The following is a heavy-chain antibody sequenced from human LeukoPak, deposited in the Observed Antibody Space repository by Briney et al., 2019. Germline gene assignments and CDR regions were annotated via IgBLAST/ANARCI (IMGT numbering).Heavy chain of an antibody. CDR3: AMASKITLVRGDFDY. CDR2: ISGSGIST. Sequence: GGSLRLSCAASGFTFNNYALSWVRQAPGKGLEWVSAISGSGISTYYADSVKGRFTISRDNSKNTLYLQMDTLRAEDTAVYYCAMASKITLVRGDFDYWGQGTLVTVSS. J-gene: IGHJ4*02. CDR1: GFTFNNYA. V-gene: IGHV3-23*01. D-gene: IGHD3-10*01.